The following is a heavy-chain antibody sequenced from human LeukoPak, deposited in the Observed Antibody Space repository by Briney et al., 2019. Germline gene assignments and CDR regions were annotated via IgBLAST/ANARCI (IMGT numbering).Heavy chain of an antibody. Sequence: SETLSLTCAVSGGSISSGGYSWSWIRQPAGEGPEWIGRIYTSGTTNYNPSLKSRVTMSVDTSKDQVSLRLSSVTAADTAVYYCAGRLAARRSFYYSHYMDVWGKGTTVTVSS. CDR2: IYTSGTT. D-gene: IGHD6-25*01. J-gene: IGHJ6*03. V-gene: IGHV4-61*02. CDR1: GGSISSGGYS. CDR3: AGRLAARRSFYYSHYMDV.